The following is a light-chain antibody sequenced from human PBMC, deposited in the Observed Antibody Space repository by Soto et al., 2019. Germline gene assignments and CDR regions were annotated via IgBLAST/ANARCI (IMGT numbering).Light chain of an antibody. V-gene: IGKV3-20*01. CDR1: QSVSD. CDR3: QQYGSSPWT. CDR2: GPS. Sequence: VSAESPGTLALSPGERATLSCRASQSVSDLAWYQQKPGQPLRLLIYGPSTRATGIPDRVSGSGSATDFTLTISGLEPEDFAVYYCQQYGSSPWTFGQGTKV. J-gene: IGKJ1*01.